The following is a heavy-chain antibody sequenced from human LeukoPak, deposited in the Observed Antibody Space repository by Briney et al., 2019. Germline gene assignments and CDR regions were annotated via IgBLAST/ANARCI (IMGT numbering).Heavy chain of an antibody. CDR1: GYTFTGYY. J-gene: IGHJ3*02. Sequence: ASVKVSCKASGYTFTGYYMHWVRQAPGQGLEWMGRINPNSGGTNYAQKFQGRVTMTRDTSISTAYLELSRLRSDDTAVYYCARAPIAARDAFDIWGQGTMVTVSS. CDR3: ARAPIAARDAFDI. V-gene: IGHV1-2*06. CDR2: INPNSGGT. D-gene: IGHD6-6*01.